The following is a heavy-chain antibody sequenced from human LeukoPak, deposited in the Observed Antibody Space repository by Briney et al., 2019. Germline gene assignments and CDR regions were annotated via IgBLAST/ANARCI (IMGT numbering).Heavy chain of an antibody. Sequence: GGSLRLSCSASGFTFSSYAMHWVRQAPGKGLEWVAVISYDGSNKYYADSVKGRFTISRDNSKNTLYLQMNSLRAEDTAVYYCAREGIYGDIDYWGQGTLVTVSS. J-gene: IGHJ4*02. CDR3: AREGIYGDIDY. D-gene: IGHD4-17*01. CDR1: GFTFSSYA. V-gene: IGHV3-30-3*01. CDR2: ISYDGSNK.